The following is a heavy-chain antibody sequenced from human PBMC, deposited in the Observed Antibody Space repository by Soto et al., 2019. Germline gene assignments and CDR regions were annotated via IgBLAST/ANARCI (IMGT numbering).Heavy chain of an antibody. CDR1: GGSFSGYY. D-gene: IGHD2-15*01. V-gene: IGHV4-34*01. CDR2: INHSGST. CDR3: AREGCSGGSCYSYLRYYYYMDV. J-gene: IGHJ6*03. Sequence: SETLSLTCAVYGGSFSGYYWSWIRQPPGKGLEWIGEINHSGSTNYNPSLKSRVTISVDTSKNQFSLKLSSVTAADTAVYYCAREGCSGGSCYSYLRYYYYMDVWGKGTTVTVSS.